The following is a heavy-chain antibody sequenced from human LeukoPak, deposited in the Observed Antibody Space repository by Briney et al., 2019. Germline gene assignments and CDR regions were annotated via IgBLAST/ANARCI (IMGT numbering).Heavy chain of an antibody. CDR2: INHSGST. CDR3: ARGRLPYSSSF. D-gene: IGHD6-13*01. J-gene: IGHJ3*01. V-gene: IGHV4-34*01. Sequence: SETLSLTCAVYGGSFSGYYWSWIRQPPGKGLEWIGEINHSGSTNYNPSLKSRVTISVDTSKNQFSLKLSSVTAADTAVYYCARGRLPYSSSFWGQGTMVTVSS. CDR1: GGSFSGYY.